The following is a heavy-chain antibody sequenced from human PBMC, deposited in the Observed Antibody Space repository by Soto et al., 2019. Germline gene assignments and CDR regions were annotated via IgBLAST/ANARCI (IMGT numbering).Heavy chain of an antibody. CDR1: GFTFSSYT. V-gene: IGHV3-21*06. D-gene: IGHD6-19*01. Sequence: EVQLVESGGGLVKPGGSLRLFCAASGFTFSSYTINWVRQAPGKGLEWVSSISSSSSYIYFADSVKGRFTISRDNAKNSLYLQMNSLRAEDTAVYYCARWGGSSGGYDAFDIWGQGTMVTVSS. CDR2: ISSSSSYI. CDR3: ARWGGSSGGYDAFDI. J-gene: IGHJ3*02.